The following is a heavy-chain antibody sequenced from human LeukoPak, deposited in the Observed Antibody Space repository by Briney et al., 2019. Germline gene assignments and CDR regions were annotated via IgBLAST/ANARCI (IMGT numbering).Heavy chain of an antibody. D-gene: IGHD5-18*01. CDR3: AKRGYMYGSALSYFDY. CDR2: VSPSGGDT. V-gene: IGHV3-23*01. J-gene: IGHJ4*02. CDR1: GFTFSSYA. Sequence: GGSLRLSCAASGFTFSSYAMTWVRPAPGKGLEWVSTVSPSGGDTYYADSVKGRFTISRDNSKNTLYLQMNSLRAEDTAIYYCAKRGYMYGSALSYFDYWGQGTLVTVSS.